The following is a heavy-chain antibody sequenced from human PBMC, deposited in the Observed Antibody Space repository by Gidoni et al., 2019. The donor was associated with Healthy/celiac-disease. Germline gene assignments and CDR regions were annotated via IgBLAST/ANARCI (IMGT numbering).Heavy chain of an antibody. CDR1: GYSFTSYW. CDR2: IDPGYSDT. CDR3: ARHWVQKAAAGNWYFDL. J-gene: IGHJ2*01. Sequence: EVQLVQSGAEVKKPGESLKISCKGSGYSFTSYWIGWVRQMPGKGLEWMGIIDPGYSDTRYSPSFQGQVTISADKSISTAYLQWSSLKASDTAMYYCARHWVQKAAAGNWYFDLWGRGTLVTVSS. V-gene: IGHV5-51*01. D-gene: IGHD6-13*01.